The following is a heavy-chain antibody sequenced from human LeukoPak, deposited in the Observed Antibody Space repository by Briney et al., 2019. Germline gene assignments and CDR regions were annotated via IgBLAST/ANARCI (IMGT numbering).Heavy chain of an antibody. V-gene: IGHV3-48*01. D-gene: IGHD1-1*01. CDR1: GFTFSSYN. CDR2: ISSSSSTI. J-gene: IGHJ4*02. Sequence: GGSLRLSCAASGFTFSSYNMNWVRQAPGKGLEWVSYISSSSSTIHYADSVKGRFTISRDNAKNTLYLQMNSLRAEDTAVYYCAREELESGYYFDYWGQGTLVTVSS. CDR3: AREELESGYYFDY.